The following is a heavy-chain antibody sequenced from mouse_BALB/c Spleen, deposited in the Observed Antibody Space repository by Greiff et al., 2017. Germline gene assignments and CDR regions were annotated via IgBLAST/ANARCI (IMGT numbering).Heavy chain of an antibody. CDR3: TRELLLRGFAY. V-gene: IGHV5-6-4*01. CDR2: ISSGGSYT. D-gene: IGHD1-1*01. CDR1: GFTFSSYT. J-gene: IGHJ3*01. Sequence: EVQLVESGGGLVKPGGSLKLSCAASGFTFSSYTMSWVRQTPEKRLEWVATISSGGSYTYYPDSVKGRFTISRDNAKNTLYLQMSSLKSEDTAMYYCTRELLLRGFAYWGQGTLVTVSA.